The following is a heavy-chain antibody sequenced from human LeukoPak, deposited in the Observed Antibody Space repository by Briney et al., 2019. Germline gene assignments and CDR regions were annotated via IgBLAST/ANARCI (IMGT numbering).Heavy chain of an antibody. D-gene: IGHD3-16*01. J-gene: IGHJ4*02. Sequence: GGSLRLSCTASGFTFSGYWMTWVRQAPGKGLEWVANIKQDGSQEEYVDSVKGRFTISRDNAMDLLHLQMNSLRAEDTAIYYCARDHGDDCWGGFDCWGQGTLVTVSS. CDR2: IKQDGSQE. CDR1: GFTFSGYW. V-gene: IGHV3-7*05. CDR3: ARDHGDDCWGGFDC.